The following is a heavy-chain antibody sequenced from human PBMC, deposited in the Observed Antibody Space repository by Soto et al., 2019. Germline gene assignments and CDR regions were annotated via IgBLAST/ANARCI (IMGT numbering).Heavy chain of an antibody. V-gene: IGHV3-9*01. CDR3: AKEGVRHGRCAFDI. CDR1: GFTFDDYA. CDR2: ISWNSGSI. J-gene: IGHJ3*02. D-gene: IGHD2-8*01. Sequence: EVQLVESGGGLVQPGRSLRLSCAASGFTFDDYAMHWVRQAPGKGLEWVSGISWNSGSIGYADSVKGRFTISRDNAKNSLYLQMNSLRAEDTALYYCAKEGVRHGRCAFDIWGQGTMVTVSS.